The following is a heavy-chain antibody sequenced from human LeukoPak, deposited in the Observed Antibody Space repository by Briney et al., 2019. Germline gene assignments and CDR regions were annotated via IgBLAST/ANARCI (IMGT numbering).Heavy chain of an antibody. CDR1: GFTFNDHG. CDR3: ARGDYYYYMDV. V-gene: IGHV3-20*04. Sequence: GGSLRLSCAASGFTFNDHGMSWVRQVPGKGLEWVSGINRNGGSTGYADSVKGRFTISRDNAKNSLYLQMNSLRAEDTALYYCARGDYYYYMDVWGKGATVTVSS. CDR2: INRNGGST. J-gene: IGHJ6*03.